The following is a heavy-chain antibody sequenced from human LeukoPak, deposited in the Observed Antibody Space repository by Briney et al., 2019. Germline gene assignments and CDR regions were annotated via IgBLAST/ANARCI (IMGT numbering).Heavy chain of an antibody. D-gene: IGHD5-24*01. Sequence: GGSLRLSCAASGFTFSSYWMNWARQAPGKGLEWVASINHNGNVNYYVDSVKGRFTISRDNAKNSLYLQMSNLRAEDTAVYYCARGLQWFDYWGQGTLVTVSS. CDR1: GFTFSSYW. V-gene: IGHV3-7*03. J-gene: IGHJ4*02. CDR3: ARGLQWFDY. CDR2: INHNGNVN.